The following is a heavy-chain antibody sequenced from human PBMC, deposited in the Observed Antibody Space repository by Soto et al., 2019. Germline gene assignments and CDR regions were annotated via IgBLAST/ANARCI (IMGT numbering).Heavy chain of an antibody. Sequence: ASVKVSCKASGYTFTGYYMHWVRLAPGQGLEWMGWINPNSGGTNYAQKFQGWVTMTRDTSISTAYMELSRLRSDDTAVYYCARDLYRRGSGSYYYYYYGMDVWGQGTTVTVSS. CDR1: GYTFTGYY. J-gene: IGHJ6*02. CDR3: ARDLYRRGSGSYYYYYYGMDV. D-gene: IGHD3-10*01. V-gene: IGHV1-2*04. CDR2: INPNSGGT.